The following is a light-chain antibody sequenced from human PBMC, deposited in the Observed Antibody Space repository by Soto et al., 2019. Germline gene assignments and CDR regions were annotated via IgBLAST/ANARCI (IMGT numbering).Light chain of an antibody. V-gene: IGLV2-14*01. CDR3: ASHTTSGTWV. CDR1: SSDVGAYDF. CDR2: QVN. J-gene: IGLJ3*02. Sequence: QSALTQAASASGSPGQSITISCSGTSSDVGAYDFVSWYQQHPGKAPKLIIFQVNNRPSGVSGRFSGSKSGNTASLTISGLQAEDEADYYCASHTTSGTWVFGGGTKLTVL.